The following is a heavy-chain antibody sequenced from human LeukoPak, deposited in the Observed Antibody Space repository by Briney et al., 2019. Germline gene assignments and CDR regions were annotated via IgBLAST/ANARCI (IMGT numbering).Heavy chain of an antibody. V-gene: IGHV3-48*04. J-gene: IGHJ4*02. CDR2: ISSSGSTI. CDR1: GFTFSSYG. Sequence: PGRSLRLSCAASGFTFSSYGMHWVRQAPGKGLEWVSYISSSGSTIYYADSVKGRFTISRDNAKNSLYLQMNSLRAEDTAVYYCAREAALLWFGEWDWGQGTLVTVSS. D-gene: IGHD3-10*01. CDR3: AREAALLWFGEWD.